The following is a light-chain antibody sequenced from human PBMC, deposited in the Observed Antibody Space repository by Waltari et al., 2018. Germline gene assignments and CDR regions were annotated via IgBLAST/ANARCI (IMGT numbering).Light chain of an antibody. V-gene: IGKV1-5*03. CDR2: KAS. J-gene: IGKJ2*01. CDR1: QSVRTW. CDR3: QQCHSYS. Sequence: DIQMTQSPSTLSASVGDRVTITRRASQSVRTWLAWYQQKPGKAPKLLIYKASRLSSGVPARFSGGGSGTEFTLTVSSLQPDDVATYYCQQCHSYSFGQGTKVEI.